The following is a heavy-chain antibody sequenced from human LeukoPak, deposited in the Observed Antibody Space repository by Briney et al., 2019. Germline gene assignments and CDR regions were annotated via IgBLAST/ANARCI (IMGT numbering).Heavy chain of an antibody. CDR2: VNHSGST. J-gene: IGHJ4*02. Sequence: SETLSLTCAVYGGSFSGYYWSWIRQPPGKGLEWIGEVNHSGSTNYNPSLKSRVTISVDTSKNQFSLKLSSVTAADTAVYYCATSYYYDSSGYYYGFDYWGQGTLVTVSS. V-gene: IGHV4-34*01. D-gene: IGHD3-22*01. CDR1: GGSFSGYY. CDR3: ATSYYYDSSGYYYGFDY.